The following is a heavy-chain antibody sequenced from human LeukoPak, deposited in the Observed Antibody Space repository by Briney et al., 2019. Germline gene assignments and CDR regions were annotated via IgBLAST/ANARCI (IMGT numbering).Heavy chain of an antibody. J-gene: IGHJ4*02. Sequence: GESVKISCKGSGYSLASYLIGWVRQMPGKGLEWMGIIYPGDSDTRYSPFFQGQVTISADKSISMAYLQWSSLKASDTAMYYCARPTGDCSVGSCYSGYWGQGTLVTVSS. CDR2: IYPGDSDT. CDR1: GYSLASYL. CDR3: ARPTGDCSVGSCYSGY. V-gene: IGHV5-51*01. D-gene: IGHD2-15*01.